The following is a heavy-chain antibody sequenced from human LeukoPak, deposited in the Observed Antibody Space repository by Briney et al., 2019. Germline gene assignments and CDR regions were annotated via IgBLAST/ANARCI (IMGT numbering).Heavy chain of an antibody. Sequence: GGSLRLSCAASGFTFSDHYMSWIRQAPGKGLEWVSYTTTGGRNMYYADSVKGRFTISGDNAKNSLYLQMNSLRAEDTAVYYCARIHESNWFDPWGQGTLVTVSS. D-gene: IGHD5-18*01. J-gene: IGHJ5*02. CDR2: TTTGGRNM. V-gene: IGHV3-11*01. CDR3: ARIHESNWFDP. CDR1: GFTFSDHY.